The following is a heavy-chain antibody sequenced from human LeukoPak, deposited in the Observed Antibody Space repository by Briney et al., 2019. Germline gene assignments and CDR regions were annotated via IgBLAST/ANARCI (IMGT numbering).Heavy chain of an antibody. CDR1: GGSISSYY. CDR2: IYYSGST. Sequence: SETLSLTCTVSGGSISSYYWSWIRQPPGKGLEWIGYIYYSGSTNYNPSLKSRVTISVDTSKNQFSLKLSSVTAADTAVYYCVRVGWNGYFDYWGQGPLVTVSS. J-gene: IGHJ4*02. D-gene: IGHD1-1*01. CDR3: VRVGWNGYFDY. V-gene: IGHV4-59*01.